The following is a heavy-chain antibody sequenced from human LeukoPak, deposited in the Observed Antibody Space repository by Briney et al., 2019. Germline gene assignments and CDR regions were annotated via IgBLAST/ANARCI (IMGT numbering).Heavy chain of an antibody. CDR2: INHSGST. CDR1: GGSFSVYH. V-gene: IGHV4-34*01. D-gene: IGHD6-6*01. J-gene: IGHJ6*03. CDR3: ARRAARTEGYYYYMDV. Sequence: SETPSLTCAVYGGSFSVYHWSWIRQPPGKGLEWIGEINHSGSTNYNSSLKSRVTISVDTSKSQFSLRLNSVTAADTAVYYCARRAARTEGYYYYMDVWGKGTTVTVSS.